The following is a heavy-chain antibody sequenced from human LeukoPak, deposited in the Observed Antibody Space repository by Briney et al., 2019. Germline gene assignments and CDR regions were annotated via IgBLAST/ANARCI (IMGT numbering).Heavy chain of an antibody. CDR1: GYSISSGYY. V-gene: IGHV4-38-2*02. Sequence: SETLSLTCTVSGYSISSGYYWGWIRQPPGKGLEWIGSIYHSGSTNYNPSLKSRVTISVDTSKNQFSLKLSSVTAADTAVYYCARRRPGRYSYGSPFDYWGQGTLVTVSS. CDR3: ARRRPGRYSYGSPFDY. D-gene: IGHD5-18*01. CDR2: IYHSGST. J-gene: IGHJ4*02.